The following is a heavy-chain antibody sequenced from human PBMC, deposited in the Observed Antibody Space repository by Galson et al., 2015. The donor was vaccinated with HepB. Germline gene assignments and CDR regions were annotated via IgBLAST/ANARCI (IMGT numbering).Heavy chain of an antibody. CDR1: GYTFTNYD. J-gene: IGHJ6*03. Sequence: SVKVSCKASGYTFTNYDINWVRQATGQGLEWMGWMNPNSGNTGYVQKFQGRVTMTRNTSINTAYMELSSLTFEDTAVYFCAKFAVPAARFRGGEEAKPPSPYMAVWGKGTPVTVSS. CDR2: MNPNSGNT. D-gene: IGHD2-2*01. CDR3: AKFAVPAARFRGGEEAKPPSPYMAV. V-gene: IGHV1-8*01.